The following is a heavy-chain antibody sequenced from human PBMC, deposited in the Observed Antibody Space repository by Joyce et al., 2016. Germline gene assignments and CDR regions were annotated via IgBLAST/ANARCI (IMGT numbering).Heavy chain of an antibody. D-gene: IGHD4-11*01. CDR1: GFIFSSYS. Sequence: EVQLVESGGGLVKPGESLRLSCTASGFIFSSYSMTWVRQAPGKGLEWVSSISRDNTYIFHADSVKGRFTIASDNAGNSLYLQMNSLRAEDTAVYYCARDVLTTVTKAYGYWGQGTLVAVSS. J-gene: IGHJ4*02. CDR2: ISRDNTYI. V-gene: IGHV3-21*01. CDR3: ARDVLTTVTKAYGY.